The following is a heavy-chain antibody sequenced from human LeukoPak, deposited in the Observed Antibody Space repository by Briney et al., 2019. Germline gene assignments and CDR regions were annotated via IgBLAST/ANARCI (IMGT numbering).Heavy chain of an antibody. CDR3: ARGASPKDAVFFDY. CDR2: VHSSGDI. CDR1: GVSITSGSYY. J-gene: IGHJ4*02. V-gene: IGHV4-61*02. Sequence: PPETLSLTCSVSGVSITSGSYYWGWIRQSAGKGLEWIGRVHSSGDIYHNAAFRSRAAVSGDASKNQFSLQLNSVTAADTAVYYCARGASPKDAVFFDYWGQGALITVSS. D-gene: IGHD3-16*01.